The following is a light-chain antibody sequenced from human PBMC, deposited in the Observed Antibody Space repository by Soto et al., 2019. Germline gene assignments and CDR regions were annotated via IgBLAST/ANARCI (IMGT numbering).Light chain of an antibody. CDR3: QQRGT. CDR1: QSLGDY. V-gene: IGKV3-11*01. J-gene: IGKJ2*01. Sequence: ELLLTQSPATLSLSPGQRATLSCRASQSLGDYLDWYQQKPGQAPRLLIYDASNRATGIPARFSGGGSGTDFTLTISSLEPEDFAVYYCQQRGTFGQGTKLEIK. CDR2: DAS.